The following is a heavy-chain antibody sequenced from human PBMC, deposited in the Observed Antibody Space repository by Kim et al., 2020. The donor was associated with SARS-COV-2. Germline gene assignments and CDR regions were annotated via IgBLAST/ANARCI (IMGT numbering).Heavy chain of an antibody. CDR2: ISSSSSYI. D-gene: IGHD6-13*01. V-gene: IGHV3-21*01. J-gene: IGHJ6*02. Sequence: GGSLRLSCAASGFTFSSYSMNWVRQAPGKGLEWVSSISSSSSYIYYADSVKGRFTISRDNAKNSLYLQMNSLRAEDTAVYYCATSPRPVIAAAGTHADYYGMDVWGQGTTVTVSS. CDR3: ATSPRPVIAAAGTHADYYGMDV. CDR1: GFTFSSYS.